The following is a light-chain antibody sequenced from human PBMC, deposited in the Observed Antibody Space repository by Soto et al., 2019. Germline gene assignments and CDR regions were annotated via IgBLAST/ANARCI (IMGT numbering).Light chain of an antibody. J-gene: IGLJ3*02. CDR3: CSFAGGGATWV. CDR2: EAT. Sequence: QSALTQPASVSGSPGPSITISCTGTNSDVGSYKFVSWYQQHPGKVPKLIIYEATKRPSGLSNRFSGSKSGNTASLTISGLQAEDEADYYCCSFAGGGATWVFGGGTKLTVL. V-gene: IGLV2-23*01. CDR1: NSDVGSYKF.